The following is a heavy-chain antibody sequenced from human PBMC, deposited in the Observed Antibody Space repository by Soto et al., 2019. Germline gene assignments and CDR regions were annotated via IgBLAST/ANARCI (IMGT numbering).Heavy chain of an antibody. D-gene: IGHD2-2*01. J-gene: IGHJ6*02. V-gene: IGHV4-30-4*01. CDR2: IYYSGST. CDR3: ARGDIVVVPAATPPDV. Sequence: NPSETLSLTCTVSGGSISSGDYYWSWIRQPPGKGLEWIGYIYYSGSTYYNPSLKSRVTISVDTSKNQFSLKLSSVTAADTAVYYCARGDIVVVPAATPPDVWGQGTTVTVSS. CDR1: GGSISSGDYY.